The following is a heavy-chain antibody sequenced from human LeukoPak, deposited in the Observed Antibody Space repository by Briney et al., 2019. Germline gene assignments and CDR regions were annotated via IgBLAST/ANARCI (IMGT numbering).Heavy chain of an antibody. CDR1: GGSISSGNYY. J-gene: IGHJ5*02. Sequence: SETLSLTCTVSGGSISSGNYYWSWIRQPAGKGLEWIGRIYTSGRTNYNPSLKSRVTISVDTSKNQFSLKLSSVTAADTAVYYCARAPDFWSGYYDNWFDPWGQGTLVTVSS. CDR3: ARAPDFWSGYYDNWFDP. CDR2: IYTSGRT. D-gene: IGHD3-3*01. V-gene: IGHV4-61*02.